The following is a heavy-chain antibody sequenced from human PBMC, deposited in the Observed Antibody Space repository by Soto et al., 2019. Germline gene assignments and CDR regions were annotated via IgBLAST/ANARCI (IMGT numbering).Heavy chain of an antibody. D-gene: IGHD3-22*01. CDR1: GFTFSSYA. CDR2: ISYDGSNK. V-gene: IGHV3-30-3*01. CDR3: ARGKIDYYDSSGHYYYYGMDV. Sequence: GGSLRLSCAASGFTFSSYAMHWVRQAPGKGLEWVAVISYDGSNKYYADSVKGRFTISRDNSKNTLYLQMNSLRAEDTAVYYCARGKIDYYDSSGHYYYYGMDVWGQGTTVTVSS. J-gene: IGHJ6*02.